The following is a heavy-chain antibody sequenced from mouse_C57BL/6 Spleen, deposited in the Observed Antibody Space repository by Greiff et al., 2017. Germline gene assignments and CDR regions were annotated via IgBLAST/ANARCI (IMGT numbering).Heavy chain of an antibody. CDR3: RGLRQADYYAMEY. CDR1: GYTFTSYW. D-gene: IGHD2-2*01. V-gene: IGHV1-50*01. Sequence: QVQLQQPGAELVKPGASVKLSCKASGYTFTSYWMKWVKQRPGQGLEWIGEFDPGGGDTNYNQKLKGKATLTVDTSSSTAYMQLSSLTSEDSAVYYCRGLRQADYYAMEYWGQGTTVTVSS. CDR2: FDPGGGDT. J-gene: IGHJ4*01.